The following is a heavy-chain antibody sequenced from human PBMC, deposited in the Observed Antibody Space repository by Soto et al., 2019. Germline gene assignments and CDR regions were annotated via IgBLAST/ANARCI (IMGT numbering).Heavy chain of an antibody. CDR1: GGTFISYA. D-gene: IGHD1-7*01. J-gene: IGHJ3*01. CDR3: AVQPGGNFYPYDAFDV. V-gene: IGHV1-69*06. Sequence: QVQLVQSGAEVKKPGSSVNVSCKASGGTFISYAFNWVRQAPGHGLEWMGGIIPMFGTANSVQKFQGRVTITADKSTSTAYMELSSLRSEETAVYYCAVQPGGNFYPYDAFDVWGQGTMVTVSS. CDR2: IIPMFGTA.